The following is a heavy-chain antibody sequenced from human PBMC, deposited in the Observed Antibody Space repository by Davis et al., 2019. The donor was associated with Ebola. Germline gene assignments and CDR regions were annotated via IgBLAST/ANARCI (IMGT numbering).Heavy chain of an antibody. CDR1: GFTFSSYA. D-gene: IGHD6-13*01. Sequence: GESLKISCAASGFTFSSYAMHWVRQAPGKGLEWVAVISYDGSNKYYADSVKGRFTISRDNAKNSLYLQMNSLRAEDTAVYYCAGRSWQLGTTYYYYYYMDVWGKGTTVTVSS. V-gene: IGHV3-30-3*01. J-gene: IGHJ6*03. CDR2: ISYDGSNK. CDR3: AGRSWQLGTTYYYYYYMDV.